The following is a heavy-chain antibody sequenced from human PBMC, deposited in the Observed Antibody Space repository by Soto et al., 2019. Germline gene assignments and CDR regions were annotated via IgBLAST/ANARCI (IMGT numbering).Heavy chain of an antibody. Sequence: GGSLRLSCVASGYTFSNYAMSWGRQAPGKGLEWVSGISGSGSNSDYIDSVKGRFTISRDNSKSTLYLQMNSLKAEDTAIYYCAKDGYCSSTSCYWSYWGQGTVVTVSS. J-gene: IGHJ4*02. CDR2: ISGSGSNS. D-gene: IGHD2-2*03. V-gene: IGHV3-23*01. CDR3: AKDGYCSSTSCYWSY. CDR1: GYTFSNYA.